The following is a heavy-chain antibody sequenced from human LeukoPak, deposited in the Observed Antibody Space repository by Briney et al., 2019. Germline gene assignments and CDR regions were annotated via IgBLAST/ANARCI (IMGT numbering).Heavy chain of an antibody. V-gene: IGHV3-11*01. CDR3: ARGIAARPKRRYNWFDP. CDR1: GFTFSDYY. Sequence: GGSLGLSCAASGFTFSDYYMSWIRQAPGKGLEWVSYISSSGSTIYYADSVKGRFTISRDNAKNSLYLQMNSLRAEDTAVYYCARGIAARPKRRYNWFDPWGQGTLVTVSS. D-gene: IGHD6-6*01. J-gene: IGHJ5*02. CDR2: ISSSGSTI.